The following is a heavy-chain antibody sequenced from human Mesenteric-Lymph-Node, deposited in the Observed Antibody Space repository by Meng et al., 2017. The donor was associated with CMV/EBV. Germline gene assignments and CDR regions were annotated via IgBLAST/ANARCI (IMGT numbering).Heavy chain of an antibody. Sequence: CAVYGWYFGGCNWGWIRQPPGKGLEWIEEINHSGSTNYNPSLKSRVTISVDTSKNQFSLKLSSVTAADTAVYYCARGVLVRTSVPGYWGQGTLVTVSS. J-gene: IGHJ4*02. CDR3: ARGVLVRTSVPGY. V-gene: IGHV4-34*01. D-gene: IGHD2-2*01. CDR1: GWYFGGCN. CDR2: INHSGST.